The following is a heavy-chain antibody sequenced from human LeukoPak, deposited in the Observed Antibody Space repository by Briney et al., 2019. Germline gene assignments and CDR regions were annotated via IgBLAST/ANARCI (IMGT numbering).Heavy chain of an antibody. J-gene: IGHJ4*02. CDR2: INSDGSST. Sequence: PGGSLRLSCAASGFTFSSYWMHWVRHAPGKGLVWVSRINSDGSSTTYADSVKGRFTISRDNAKNTLYLQMNSLRAEDTAVYYCARNKLELEPRDIDYWGQGTLVTVSS. V-gene: IGHV3-74*01. CDR3: ARNKLELEPRDIDY. CDR1: GFTFSSYW. D-gene: IGHD1-1*01.